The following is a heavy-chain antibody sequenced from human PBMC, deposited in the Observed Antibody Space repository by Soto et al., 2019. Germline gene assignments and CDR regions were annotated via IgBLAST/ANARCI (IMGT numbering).Heavy chain of an antibody. CDR2: INHSGST. Sequence: PSETLSFTCAFYGGSFSGYYWSWIRQPPGKGLEWIGEINHSGSTNYNPSLKSRVTISVDTSKNQFSLKLSSVTAADTAVYYCARAGIAAWAYYYYGMDVWGRGTTVTV. J-gene: IGHJ6*02. CDR1: GGSFSGYY. V-gene: IGHV4-34*01. D-gene: IGHD6-13*01. CDR3: ARAGIAAWAYYYYGMDV.